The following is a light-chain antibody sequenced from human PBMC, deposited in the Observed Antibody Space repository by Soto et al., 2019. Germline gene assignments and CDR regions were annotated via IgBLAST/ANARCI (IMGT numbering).Light chain of an antibody. Sequence: DVQMTQSPSSLSAFVGDRVTITCRASQGIAPYLAWFQQKPGKVPKLLIYATSTLQSVVPSRFSGSGSGTDFSLTISSLQPEDVGTYYCQKYNSAPLTFGGGTKVEIK. CDR3: QKYNSAPLT. V-gene: IGKV1-27*01. J-gene: IGKJ4*01. CDR1: QGIAPY. CDR2: ATS.